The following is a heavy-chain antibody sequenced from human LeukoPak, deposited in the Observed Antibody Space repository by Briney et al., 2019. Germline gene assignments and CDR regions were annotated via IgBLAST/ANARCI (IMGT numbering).Heavy chain of an antibody. CDR2: IYYSGST. Sequence: SETLSLTCTVSGGSISSYYWSWIRQPPGKGLEWIGYIYYSGSTNYNPSLKSRVTISVDTSKNQFSLKLSFVTAADTAVYYCAVGDTAMVKDWGQGTLVTVSS. CDR1: GGSISSYY. D-gene: IGHD5-18*01. CDR3: AVGDTAMVKD. V-gene: IGHV4-59*12. J-gene: IGHJ4*02.